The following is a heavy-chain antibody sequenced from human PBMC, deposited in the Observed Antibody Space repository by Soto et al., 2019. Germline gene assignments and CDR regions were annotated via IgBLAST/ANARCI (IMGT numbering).Heavy chain of an antibody. CDR2: TSTYNGHT. V-gene: IGHV1-18*01. CDR3: ARESSSSCHDY. D-gene: IGHD6-13*01. J-gene: IGHJ4*02. Sequence: HVQLVQSGAEVKKPGPSVKVSCKASGYTFTSYGISWVRQAPGQGREWMGWTSTYNGHTNQEQKRQGTVTMTADTSTSSAYLELRSLRSDDAAVYYCARESSSSCHDYWAQGTLVTVSS. CDR1: GYTFTSYG.